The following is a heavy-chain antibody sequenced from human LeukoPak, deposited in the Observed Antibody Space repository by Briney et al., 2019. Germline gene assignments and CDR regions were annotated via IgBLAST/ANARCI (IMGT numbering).Heavy chain of an antibody. V-gene: IGHV3-30*01. CDR1: GFTFSSYA. CDR3: ARVGVYGAFDI. Sequence: GRSLRLSCAAPGFTFSSYAMHWVRQAPGKGLEWVAVISYDGSNKYYADSVKGRFTISRDNSKNTLYLQMNSLRAEHTAVYYCARVGVYGAFDIWGQGTMVTVSS. D-gene: IGHD2/OR15-2a*01. J-gene: IGHJ3*02. CDR2: ISYDGSNK.